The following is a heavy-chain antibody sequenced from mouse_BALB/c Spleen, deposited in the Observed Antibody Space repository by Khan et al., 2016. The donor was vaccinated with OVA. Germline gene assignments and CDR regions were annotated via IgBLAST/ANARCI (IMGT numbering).Heavy chain of an antibody. J-gene: IGHJ2*01. CDR1: GYSITSGYG. Sequence: EVQLQESGPGLVKPSQSLSLTCTVTGYSITSGYGWNWIRQFPGNKLEWMGYITYIGSTNYNPSLKSRISITRDTSKNQFFLQLNSVTTEDTATYYCARTARIKYWGQGTTLTVSS. CDR3: ARTARIKY. V-gene: IGHV3-1*02. CDR2: ITYIGST. D-gene: IGHD1-2*01.